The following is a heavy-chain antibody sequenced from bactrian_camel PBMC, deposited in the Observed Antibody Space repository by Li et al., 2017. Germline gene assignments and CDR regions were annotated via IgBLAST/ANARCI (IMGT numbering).Heavy chain of an antibody. CDR1: RYTYKRNC. V-gene: IGHV3S9*01. D-gene: IGHD3*01. J-gene: IGHJ6*01. CDR2: IDSDGKA. CDR3: AARASFYCSTKVTDFDY. Sequence: VQLVESGGGSVQAGGSLTLSCAAGRYTYKRNCMGWLRQRPGKDREGVASIDSDGKAVYADSVKGRFTISQDSARNTVYLQMNNLQPEDTATYYCAARASFYCSTKVTDFDYWGQGTQVTVS.